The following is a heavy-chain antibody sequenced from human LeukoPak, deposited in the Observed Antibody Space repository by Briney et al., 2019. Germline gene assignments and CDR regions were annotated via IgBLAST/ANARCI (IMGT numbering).Heavy chain of an antibody. J-gene: IGHJ4*01. V-gene: IGHV3-23*01. CDR3: AKGIYSSGWSYFDY. D-gene: IGHD6-19*01. CDR1: LFTFTNSA. Sequence: GGLLRLSCAASLFTFTNSAIIWVRQSTGKALEWVSTLSGSRITAYYGAAVKGRLTISRDNYKNPLYLQMNSLRAEEPAVYYCAKGIYSSGWSYFDYRGRGTLVTVSS. CDR2: LSGSRITA.